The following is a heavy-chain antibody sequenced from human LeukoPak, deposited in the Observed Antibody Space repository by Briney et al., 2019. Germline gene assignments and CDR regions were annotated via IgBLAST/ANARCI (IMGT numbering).Heavy chain of an antibody. CDR2: IYFSGST. J-gene: IGHJ3*02. CDR3: ARAYYYDSIDSPGNAFDI. Sequence: SETLSLTCTVSGGSISSYYWSWIRQPPGKGLEWTGYIYFSGSTNYNPSLKSRVTILVDMSKNQFSLRLSSVTAADTAVYYCARAYYYDSIDSPGNAFDIWGQRTMVTVSS. V-gene: IGHV4-59*01. D-gene: IGHD3-22*01. CDR1: GGSISSYY.